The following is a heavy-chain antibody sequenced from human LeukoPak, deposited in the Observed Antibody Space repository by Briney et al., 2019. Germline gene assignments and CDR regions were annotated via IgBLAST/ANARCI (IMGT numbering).Heavy chain of an antibody. Sequence: GASVKVSCKASGYTFTGYYIHWVRQAAGQGLEWMGWINPNSGGTHYAQKFQGRVIMTRATSISTAYMELSRLRSDDTAVYYCATDYYDSSGYYYSFDYWGQGTLVTVSS. J-gene: IGHJ4*02. CDR1: GYTFTGYY. D-gene: IGHD3-22*01. CDR3: ATDYYDSSGYYYSFDY. V-gene: IGHV1-2*02. CDR2: INPNSGGT.